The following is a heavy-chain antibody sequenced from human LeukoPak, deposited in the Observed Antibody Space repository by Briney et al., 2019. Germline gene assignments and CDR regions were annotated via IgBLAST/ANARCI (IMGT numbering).Heavy chain of an antibody. CDR3: ATQPCGDRFDY. V-gene: IGHV3-23*01. CDR2: ISGSGGST. J-gene: IGHJ4*02. Sequence: GGSLRLSCAASGFTFSSYGMSWVRQAPGKGLEWVSGISGSGGSTYYADSVKGRFTISRDNSKNTLYLQMNSLRDEDTAVYYCATQPCGDRFDYWGQGTLVTVSS. D-gene: IGHD4-17*01. CDR1: GFTFSSYG.